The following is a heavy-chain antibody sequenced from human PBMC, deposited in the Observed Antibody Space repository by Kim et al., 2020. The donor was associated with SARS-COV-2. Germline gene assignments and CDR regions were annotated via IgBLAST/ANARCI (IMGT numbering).Heavy chain of an antibody. CDR3: AKAPTQKYGDPYYFDY. CDR2: IYSGGSPT. J-gene: IGHJ4*02. Sequence: GGSLRLSCAASGFIFRNYAMSWVRQAPGKGLEWVSIIYSGGSPTYYGDTVSGRFTISRDDSKNTLYLQMNSLSPGDTAVYYCAKAPTQKYGDPYYFDYWGRGTLVTVSS. CDR1: GFIFRNYA. V-gene: IGHV3-23*03. D-gene: IGHD4-17*01.